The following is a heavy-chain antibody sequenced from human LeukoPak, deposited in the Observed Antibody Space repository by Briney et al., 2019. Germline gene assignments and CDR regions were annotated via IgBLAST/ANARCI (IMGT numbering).Heavy chain of an antibody. Sequence: GGSLRLSCAASGFTFSSYWMSWIRQAPGMGLEWVANINQLGNEKNYVDSVNGRFTISRNNVDDSLYLEMNSLRVEDTAVYYCGRDRVVPAATFYWGQGVLVTVSS. CDR3: GRDRVVPAATFY. CDR2: INQLGNEK. CDR1: GFTFSSYW. J-gene: IGHJ4*02. V-gene: IGHV3-7*01. D-gene: IGHD2-2*01.